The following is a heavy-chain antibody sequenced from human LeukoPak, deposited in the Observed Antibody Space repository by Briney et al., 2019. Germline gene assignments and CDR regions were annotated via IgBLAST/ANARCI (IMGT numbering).Heavy chain of an antibody. D-gene: IGHD4-23*01. V-gene: IGHV3-48*03. CDR2: IRSTSNTI. CDR3: ARDFGRWFIDY. CDR1: GFAFSSYE. Sequence: GGSLRLSCAASGFAFSSYEMNWVRQAPGKGLEWVSYIRSTSNTIYYADSVKGRFTISRDSAKNSLYLQMNSLRAEDTAVYYCARDFGRWFIDYWGQGTLVTVSS. J-gene: IGHJ4*02.